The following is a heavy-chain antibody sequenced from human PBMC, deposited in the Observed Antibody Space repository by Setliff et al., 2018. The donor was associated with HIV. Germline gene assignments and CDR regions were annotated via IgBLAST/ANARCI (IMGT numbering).Heavy chain of an antibody. V-gene: IGHV3-21*01. J-gene: IGHJ6*02. Sequence: GGSLRLSCAASGFTFSSYTINWVRQAPGKGLEWVSSISSGSSYIYYADSVKGRFTISSDNAKNSLYLQMNSLRAEDTAVYYCVRVRRDYYYGMDVWGQGTTVTVSS. CDR2: ISSGSSYI. CDR3: VRVRRDYYYGMDV. CDR1: GFTFSSYT.